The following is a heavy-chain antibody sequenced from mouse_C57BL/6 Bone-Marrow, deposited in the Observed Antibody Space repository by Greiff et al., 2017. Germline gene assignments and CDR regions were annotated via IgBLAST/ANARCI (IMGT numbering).Heavy chain of an antibody. Sequence: EVKLVESGGGLVQPGGSMKLSCVASGFTFSNYWMNWVRQSPEKGLEWVAQIRLKSDNYATHYAESVKGRFTISRDDSKSGVYLQMNNLRAEDTGIYYCTGGVRHWYFDVWGTGTTVTVSS. CDR1: GFTFSNYW. D-gene: IGHD2-14*01. CDR3: TGGVRHWYFDV. V-gene: IGHV6-3*01. CDR2: IRLKSDNYAT. J-gene: IGHJ1*03.